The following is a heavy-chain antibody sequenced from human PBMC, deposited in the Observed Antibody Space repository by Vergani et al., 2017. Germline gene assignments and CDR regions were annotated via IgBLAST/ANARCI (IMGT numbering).Heavy chain of an antibody. J-gene: IGHJ6*02. Sequence: EVQMVESGGGLVKPGGSLRLSCVASGFTFSHYSMNWVRQAPGKGLEWVSSISSSSSYIYYADSVKGRFTISRDNAKNSLYLQMNSLRAEDTAVYYCARDDCSSTSCYLPYYYGMDVWGQGTTVTVSS. D-gene: IGHD2-2*01. CDR3: ARDDCSSTSCYLPYYYGMDV. V-gene: IGHV3-21*01. CDR1: GFTFSHYS. CDR2: ISSSSSYI.